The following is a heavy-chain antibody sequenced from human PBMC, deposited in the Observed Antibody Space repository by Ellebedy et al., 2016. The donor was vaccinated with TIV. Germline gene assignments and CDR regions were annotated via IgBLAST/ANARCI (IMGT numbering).Heavy chain of an antibody. V-gene: IGHV3-21*06. CDR3: TRDGSEWSRDY. J-gene: IGHJ4*02. CDR1: GFTFSISG. Sequence: GESLKISXAASGFTFSISGMTWVRQAPGKGLEWAATIVSSGREAYYADPLKGRFTISRDNAMNSVYLQLNSLSVEDTAVYYCTRDGSEWSRDYWGQGTLVTVSS. D-gene: IGHD3-3*01. CDR2: IVSSGREA.